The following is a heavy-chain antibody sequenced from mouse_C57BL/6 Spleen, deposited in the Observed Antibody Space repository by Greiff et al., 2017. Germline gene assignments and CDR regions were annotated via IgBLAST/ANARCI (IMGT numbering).Heavy chain of an antibody. Sequence: VQLQQPGAELVRPGSSVKLSCKASGYTFTSYWMHWVKQRPIQGLEWIGNIDPSDSETHYNQKFKDKATLTVDKSSSTAYMQLSSLTSEDSAVYYCAREGLDSSGYGDYWGQGTSVTVSS. D-gene: IGHD3-2*02. CDR3: AREGLDSSGYGDY. J-gene: IGHJ4*01. CDR1: GYTFTSYW. V-gene: IGHV1-52*01. CDR2: IDPSDSET.